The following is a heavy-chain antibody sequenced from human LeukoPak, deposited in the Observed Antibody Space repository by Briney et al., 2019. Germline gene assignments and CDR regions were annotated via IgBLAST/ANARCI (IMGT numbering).Heavy chain of an antibody. CDR2: ISDVNNVI. V-gene: IGHV3-48*01. CDR3: AREATRRNLLTYGSWDAYDI. J-gene: IGHJ3*02. CDR1: GFSLHTYC. D-gene: IGHD4-17*01. Sequence: GGSLRLSCAGSGFSLHTYCMNWVRQAPGKGLEWISYISDVNNVIYYADSVKGRFTISRSKAENSVFLQMNSLRAEDTAIYFCAREATRRNLLTYGSWDAYDIWGQGTMVTVAS.